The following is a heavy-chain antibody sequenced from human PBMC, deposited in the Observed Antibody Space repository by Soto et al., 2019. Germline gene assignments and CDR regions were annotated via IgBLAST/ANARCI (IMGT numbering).Heavy chain of an antibody. CDR3: VKGVSYAFDI. D-gene: IGHD3-16*01. V-gene: IGHV3-30*02. CDR1: GFTFSSYG. Sequence: GGSLRLSCAASGFTFSSYGMHWVRQAPGKGLEWVAVIWYDGSNKYYADSVKGRFTISRDNSKNTLYLQMNSLRAEDTAVYYCVKGVSYAFDIWGQGTMVTVSS. CDR2: IWYDGSNK. J-gene: IGHJ3*02.